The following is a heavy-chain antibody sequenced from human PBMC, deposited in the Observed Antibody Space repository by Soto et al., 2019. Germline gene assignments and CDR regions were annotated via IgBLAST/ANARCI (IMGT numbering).Heavy chain of an antibody. CDR2: ISSSGSTI. CDR3: ARVGITMVRGVIPLDC. D-gene: IGHD3-10*01. V-gene: IGHV3-48*03. CDR1: GFTFSSYE. J-gene: IGHJ4*02. Sequence: GGSLRLSCAASGFTFSSYEMNWVRQAPGKGLEWVSYISSSGSTIYYADSVKGRFTISRDNAKNSLYLQMNSLRAEDTAVYYCARVGITMVRGVIPLDCWGQGTLVTVSS.